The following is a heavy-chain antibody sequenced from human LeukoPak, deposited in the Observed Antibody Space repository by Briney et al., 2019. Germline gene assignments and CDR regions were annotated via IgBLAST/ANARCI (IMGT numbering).Heavy chain of an antibody. J-gene: IGHJ5*02. CDR1: GYTFTSYD. V-gene: IGHV1-8*01. Sequence: GASVKVSCKASGYTFTSYDINWVRQATGQGLEWMGWMNPNSGNTGYAQKFQGRVTMTRNTSISTAYMELSSLRSEDTAVYYCGREWIRRGGFDPWGQGTLVTVS. CDR2: MNPNSGNT. CDR3: GREWIRRGGFDP. D-gene: IGHD5-12*01.